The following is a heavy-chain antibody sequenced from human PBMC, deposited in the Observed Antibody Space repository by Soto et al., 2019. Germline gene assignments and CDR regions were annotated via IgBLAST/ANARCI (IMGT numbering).Heavy chain of an antibody. CDR1: GFTFSSYA. CDR2: ISGSGGST. D-gene: IGHD5-12*01. CDR3: AKDSGLWLRLSSLDY. J-gene: IGHJ4*02. Sequence: GGSLRLSCAASGFTFSSYAMSWVRQAPGKGLEWVSAISGSGGSTYYADSVKGRFTISRDNSKNTLYLQMNSLRAEDTAVYYCAKDSGLWLRLSSLDYWGQGTLVTVSS. V-gene: IGHV3-23*01.